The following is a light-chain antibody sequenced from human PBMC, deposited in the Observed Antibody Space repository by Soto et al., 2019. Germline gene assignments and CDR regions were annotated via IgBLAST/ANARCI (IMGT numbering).Light chain of an antibody. CDR1: QSVSSTF. V-gene: IGKV3-20*01. CDR2: GAS. Sequence: EIVLTQSPGTLSLSPGERATLSCRASQSVSSTFLAWYQQKPGQAPRLLIYGASSRAAGIPDRFSGSGSGTDFTLTITRLEPEDFAAYYCQQYGTSPPKLTFGGGTKVDIK. J-gene: IGKJ4*01. CDR3: QQYGTSPPKLT.